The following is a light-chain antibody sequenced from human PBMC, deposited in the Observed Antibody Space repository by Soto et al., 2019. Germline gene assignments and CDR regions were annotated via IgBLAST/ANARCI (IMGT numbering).Light chain of an antibody. CDR2: EVS. CDR3: SSYTSSSTL. V-gene: IGLV2-14*01. J-gene: IGLJ1*01. Sequence: QSVLTQPASVSGSPGQSITISCTGTSSDVGSYNYVSWYQQHPGKAPKLMIYEVSDRPSGISSRFSGSKSGNTASLTISGLQTEDEADYYCSSYTSSSTLFGTGTMSPS. CDR1: SSDVGSYNY.